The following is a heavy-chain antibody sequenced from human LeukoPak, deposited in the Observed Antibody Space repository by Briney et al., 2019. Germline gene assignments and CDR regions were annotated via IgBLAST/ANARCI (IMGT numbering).Heavy chain of an antibody. V-gene: IGHV3-9*01. J-gene: IGHJ4*02. CDR1: GFTFDDYA. D-gene: IGHD6-13*01. CDR3: AKDMISSS. CDR2: ISWNSGSI. Sequence: HPGGSLRLSCAASGFTFDDYAMHWVRQAPGKGLEWVSGISWNSGSIGYADSVKGRFTISRDNAKNSLYPQMNSLRAEDTALYYCAKDMISSSWGQGTLVTVSS.